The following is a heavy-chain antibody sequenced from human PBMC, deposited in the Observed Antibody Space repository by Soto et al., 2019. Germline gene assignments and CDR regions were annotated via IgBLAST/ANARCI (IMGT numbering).Heavy chain of an antibody. J-gene: IGHJ3*02. CDR3: ARAGDYGVRPEAFDI. CDR2: VSGSGGST. D-gene: IGHD4-17*01. V-gene: IGHV3-23*01. CDR1: GFTFSSYA. Sequence: GGSLRLSCAASGFTFSSYAMSWVRQAPGKGLEWVSAVSGSGGSTYYADSVKGRFTISRDNSKNTLYLQMNSLRAEDTAVYYCARAGDYGVRPEAFDIWGQGTMVTVSS.